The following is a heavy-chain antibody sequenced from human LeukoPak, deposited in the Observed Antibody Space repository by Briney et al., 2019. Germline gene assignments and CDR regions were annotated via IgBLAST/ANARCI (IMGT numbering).Heavy chain of an antibody. CDR2: SRNKANSYTT. CDR3: ARAGLVVVTAKKSDAFDV. V-gene: IGHV3-72*01. J-gene: IGHJ3*01. CDR1: GFTFSDHY. D-gene: IGHD2-21*02. Sequence: PGGSLRLSCAASGFTFSDHYMDWVRQAPGEGLEWVGRSRNKANSYTTEYAASVKGGFTISRDVSKDSLYLQMNSLKTEDTAVYYCARAGLVVVTAKKSDAFDVWGQGTMVTVSS.